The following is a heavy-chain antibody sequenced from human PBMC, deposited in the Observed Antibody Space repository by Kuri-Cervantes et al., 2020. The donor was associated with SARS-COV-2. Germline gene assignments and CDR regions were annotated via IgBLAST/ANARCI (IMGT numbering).Heavy chain of an antibody. CDR3: ARDLRLGKSLDY. J-gene: IGHJ4*02. CDR2: IRYDGSNK. V-gene: IGHV3-30*02. D-gene: IGHD7-27*01. CDR1: GFTFSSYG. Sequence: GGSLRLSCAASGFTFSSYGMHWVRRAPGKGLEWVAFIRYDGSNKYYADSVKGRFTISRENAKNSLYLQMSSLRAEDTAVYYCARDLRLGKSLDYWGQGTLVTVSS.